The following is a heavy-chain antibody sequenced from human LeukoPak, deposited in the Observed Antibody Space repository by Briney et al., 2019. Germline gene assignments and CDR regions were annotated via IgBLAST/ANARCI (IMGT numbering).Heavy chain of an antibody. CDR2: IYHSGST. CDR3: ASSSIVVSNYYYYYYRDV. V-gene: IGHV4-38-2*02. D-gene: IGHD3-22*01. Sequence: SETLSLTCTVSGYSISSGYYWGWIRQPPGKGLEWIGSIYHSGSTYYNPSLKSRVNISVDTSKNQFSLKLSSVTAADTAVYYCASSSIVVSNYYYYYYRDVWGKGTTVTVSS. CDR1: GYSISSGYY. J-gene: IGHJ6*03.